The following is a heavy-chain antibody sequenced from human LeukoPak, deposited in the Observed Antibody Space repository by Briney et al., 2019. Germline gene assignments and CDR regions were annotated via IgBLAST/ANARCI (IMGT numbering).Heavy chain of an antibody. CDR3: ARVILWFGEGEYYYYYMDV. V-gene: IGHV1-2*02. CDR2: INPNSGGT. D-gene: IGHD3-10*01. Sequence: GASVKVSCKASGYTFTGYYMHWVRQAPGQGLEWMGWINPNSGGTNYARKFQGRVTMTRDTSISTAYMELSSLRSEDTAVYYWARVILWFGEGEYYYYYMDVWGKGTTVTISS. CDR1: GYTFTGYY. J-gene: IGHJ6*03.